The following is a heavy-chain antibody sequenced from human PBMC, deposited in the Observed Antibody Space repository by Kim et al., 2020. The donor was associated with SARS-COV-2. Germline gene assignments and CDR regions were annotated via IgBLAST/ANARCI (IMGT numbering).Heavy chain of an antibody. D-gene: IGHD3-10*01. J-gene: IGHJ4*02. CDR3: ARLRIYYGSGGKPFDY. V-gene: IGHV5-10-1*01. Sequence: PSFQGHVTISADKSISTAYLQWSSLKASDTAMYYCARLRIYYGSGGKPFDYWGQGTLVTVSS.